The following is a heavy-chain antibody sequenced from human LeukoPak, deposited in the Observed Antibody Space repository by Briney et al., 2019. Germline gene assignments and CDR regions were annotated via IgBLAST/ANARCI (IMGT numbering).Heavy chain of an antibody. CDR3: AKDNRRHYTSGPNPDSLH. D-gene: IGHD6-19*01. V-gene: IGHV3-9*01. J-gene: IGHJ4*02. CDR1: GFIFNNYA. Sequence: GGSLRLSCAGSGFIFNNYAMHWVRKPPGKGLEWVSGISWNSGSIDYADSVKGRFTISRDNAKNSLYLQMNSLRVEDTAFYYCAKDNRRHYTSGPNPDSLHWGQGALVTVSS. CDR2: ISWNSGSI.